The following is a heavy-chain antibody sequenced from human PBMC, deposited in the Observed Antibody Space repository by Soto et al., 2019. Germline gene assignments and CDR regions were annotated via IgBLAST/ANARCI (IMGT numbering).Heavy chain of an antibody. J-gene: IGHJ4*02. CDR1: GFTFSSYA. D-gene: IGHD3-3*01. V-gene: IGHV3-23*01. Sequence: EVQLLESGGGLVQPGGSLRLSCAASGFTFSSYAMSWVRQAPGKGLEWVSAISGSGGSTYYADSVKGRFTISRDNSKNTLYLQMNSLRAEDTAVYYCAKDGVLEYYDFWSGYYLKTSANKYYFDYWGQGTLVTVSS. CDR2: ISGSGGST. CDR3: AKDGVLEYYDFWSGYYLKTSANKYYFDY.